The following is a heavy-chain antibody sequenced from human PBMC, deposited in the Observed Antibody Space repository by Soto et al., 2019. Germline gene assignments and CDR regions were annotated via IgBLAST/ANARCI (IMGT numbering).Heavy chain of an antibody. CDR1: GFTFSSYA. CDR2: ISGSGGST. J-gene: IGHJ4*02. V-gene: IGHV3-23*01. Sequence: GGSLRLSCAASGFTFSSYAMSWVRQAPGKGLEWVSAISGSGGSTYYADSVKGRFTISRDNSKNTLYLQMNSLGAEDTAVYYCAKDKYDFCVPFDYWGQGTLVSVSS. CDR3: AKDKYDFCVPFDY. D-gene: IGHD3-3*01.